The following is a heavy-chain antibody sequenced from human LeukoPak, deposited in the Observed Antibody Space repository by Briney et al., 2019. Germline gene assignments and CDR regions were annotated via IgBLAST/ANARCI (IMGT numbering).Heavy chain of an antibody. Sequence: GGSLRLSCAASGFTFSSYWMSWVRQAPGKGLEWVANIKQDGSEKYYVDSVKGRFTIPRDNAKNSLYLQMNSLRAEDTAVYYCARGRLLRYFDWLLPLYYFDYWGQGTLVTVSS. D-gene: IGHD3-9*01. CDR3: ARGRLLRYFDWLLPLYYFDY. J-gene: IGHJ4*02. CDR2: IKQDGSEK. CDR1: GFTFSSYW. V-gene: IGHV3-7*03.